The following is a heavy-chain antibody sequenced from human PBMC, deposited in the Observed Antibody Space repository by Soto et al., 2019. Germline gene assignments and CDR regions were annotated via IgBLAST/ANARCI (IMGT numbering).Heavy chain of an antibody. D-gene: IGHD6-19*01. CDR2: IKQDGSAK. V-gene: IGHV3-7*01. CDR3: AGGSGWYFHQ. J-gene: IGHJ1*01. CDR1: GFTFSSYW. Sequence: EVQLVESGGGLVQPGGSLRLSCAASGFTFSSYWMNWVRQAPGKGLEWVANIKQDGSAKYYVDSVKGRFTISRDNAKNSLYLQMNSLRREDTAVYYSAGGSGWYFHQWGQGTLVTVSS.